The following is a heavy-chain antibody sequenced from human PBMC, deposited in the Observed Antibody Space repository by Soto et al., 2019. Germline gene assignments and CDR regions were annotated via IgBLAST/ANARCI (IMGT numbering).Heavy chain of an antibody. V-gene: IGHV4-30-4*01. CDR2: IYYSGST. D-gene: IGHD5-12*01. Sequence: SETLSLTCPVSGGSIGSGDYYWSWIRQPPGKGLEWIGYIYYSGSTYYNPSLKSRVTISVDTSKNQFSLKLSSVTAADTAVYYCARDQAPTYESGFYYGMDVWGQGTTVTVSS. J-gene: IGHJ6*02. CDR1: GGSIGSGDYY. CDR3: ARDQAPTYESGFYYGMDV.